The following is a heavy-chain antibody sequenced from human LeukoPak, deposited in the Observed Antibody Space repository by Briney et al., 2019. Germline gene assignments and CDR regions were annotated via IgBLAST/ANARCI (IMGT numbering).Heavy chain of an antibody. V-gene: IGHV5-10-1*01. CDR3: ARRIAVAGTEIDY. CDR2: TDPSDSYT. D-gene: IGHD6-19*01. CDR1: GYSFASYW. J-gene: IGHJ4*02. Sequence: PGESLKISCKGSGYSFASYWIGWVRQMPGKGLEWMGRTDPSDSYTNYSPSFQGHVTISADKSISTAYLQWSSLKASDTAMYYCARRIAVAGTEIDYWGQGTLVTVSS.